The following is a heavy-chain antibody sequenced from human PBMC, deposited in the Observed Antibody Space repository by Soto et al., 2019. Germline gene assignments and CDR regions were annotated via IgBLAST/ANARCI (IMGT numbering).Heavy chain of an antibody. J-gene: IGHJ3*02. CDR2: TYYRSKWYN. V-gene: IGHV6-1*01. CDR1: GDSVSSNRAA. Sequence: QVQLQQSGPGLVKPSQTLSLTCAISGDSVSSNRAAWNWIRQSPSRGLEWLGRTYYRSKWYNDCAASVTIRLPINPDTSNNQFPLPLNSVTPEDTAVYYCAGEGGATVSTGAFDIWGQGTMLTVSS. CDR3: AGEGGATVSTGAFDI. D-gene: IGHD4-17*01.